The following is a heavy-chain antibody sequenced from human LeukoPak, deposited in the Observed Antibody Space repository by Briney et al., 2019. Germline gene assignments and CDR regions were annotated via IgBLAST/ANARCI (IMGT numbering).Heavy chain of an antibody. D-gene: IGHD3-22*01. CDR2: ISGSGGST. CDR3: AKKGYYYDSSGHPYYFDY. J-gene: IGHJ4*02. Sequence: AGGSLRLSCAASGFTFSSYAMSWVRQAPGKGLEWVSAISGSGGSTYYADSVKGRFTISRDNSKNTLYLQMNSLRAEDTAVYYCAKKGYYYDSSGHPYYFDYWGQGTLVTVSS. V-gene: IGHV3-23*01. CDR1: GFTFSSYA.